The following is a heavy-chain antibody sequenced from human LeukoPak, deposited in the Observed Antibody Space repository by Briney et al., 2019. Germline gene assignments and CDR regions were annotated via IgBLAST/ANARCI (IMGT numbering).Heavy chain of an antibody. V-gene: IGHV4-59*08. Sequence: SETLSLTCTVSGGSISSYYWSWIRQPPGKGLEWIGYIYYSGSTTYNPSLKSRVTISVDTSKNQFSLKLSSVTAADTAVYYCARLNKQGYDAFDIWGQGTMVTVSS. CDR3: ARLNKQGYDAFDI. CDR2: IYYSGST. CDR1: GGSISSYY. J-gene: IGHJ3*02. D-gene: IGHD1/OR15-1a*01.